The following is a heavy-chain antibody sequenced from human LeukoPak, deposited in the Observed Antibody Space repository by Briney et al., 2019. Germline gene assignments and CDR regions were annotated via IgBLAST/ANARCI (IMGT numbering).Heavy chain of an antibody. CDR3: ARAQDGDFGNDAFDI. J-gene: IGHJ3*02. D-gene: IGHD4-17*01. CDR2: LYTSGST. Sequence: PSETLSLTCTVSGASISSYYWSWIRQPAGKGLEWIGRLYTSGSTKYNPSLKSRVTMSVDKSKNQFSLKLTSVTAADTALYFCARAQDGDFGNDAFDIGGQGTMVTVSS. V-gene: IGHV4-4*07. CDR1: GASISSYY.